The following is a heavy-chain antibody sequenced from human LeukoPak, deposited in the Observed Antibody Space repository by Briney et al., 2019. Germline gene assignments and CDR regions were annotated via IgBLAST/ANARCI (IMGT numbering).Heavy chain of an antibody. Sequence: SETLSLTCAIYGGSFSGYYWSWIRQPPGKGLEWIGEINHSGSTNYNPSLKSRVTISVDTSKNQFSLKLSSVTAADTAVYYCARVARQWLVRSYFDYWGQGTLVTVSS. D-gene: IGHD6-19*01. J-gene: IGHJ4*02. CDR3: ARVARQWLVRSYFDY. V-gene: IGHV4-34*01. CDR1: GGSFSGYY. CDR2: INHSGST.